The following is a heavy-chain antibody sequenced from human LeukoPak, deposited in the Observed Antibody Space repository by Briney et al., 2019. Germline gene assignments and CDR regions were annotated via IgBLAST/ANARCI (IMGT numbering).Heavy chain of an antibody. CDR3: ARDTVDSSSWYLGIDY. CDR2: INPSGGST. J-gene: IGHJ4*02. CDR1: GYTFTSYY. D-gene: IGHD6-13*01. Sequence: ASVKVSCKASGYTFTSYYMHWVRQAPGQGLEWMGIINPSGGSTSYAQKFQGRVTMTRDTSTSTVYMELSSLRSEDTAVYYCARDTVDSSSWYLGIDYWGQGTLVTVSS. V-gene: IGHV1-46*01.